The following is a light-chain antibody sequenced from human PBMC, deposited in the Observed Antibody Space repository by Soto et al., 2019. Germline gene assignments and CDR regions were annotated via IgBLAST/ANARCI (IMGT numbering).Light chain of an antibody. CDR2: DAS. V-gene: IGKV3-11*01. Sequence: EIVLTQSPATLSLSPGERATLSCRASQSVSSYLAWYQHKPVQAPRLLICDASNRATGIPDRLSCSGSGTDFTLTISSLEPEDFAVYYCKHSRNWPPITFGQGTRLEIK. CDR3: KHSRNWPPIT. CDR1: QSVSSY. J-gene: IGKJ5*01.